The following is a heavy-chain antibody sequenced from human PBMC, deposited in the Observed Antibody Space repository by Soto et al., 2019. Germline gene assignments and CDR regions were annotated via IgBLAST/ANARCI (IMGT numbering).Heavy chain of an antibody. Sequence: ERQLVQSGGGVVQPGGSLKLSCVAFGFTFSVSDMHRVRQASGKRLEWVGRIRGKNNNYATTYAASMTGRFIISRDDSDNTAFLQMSSLKTEDTAIYYCTRHEEGRRAVFYGMDVWGQGTTVTVSS. J-gene: IGHJ6*02. V-gene: IGHV3-73*02. CDR3: TRHEEGRRAVFYGMDV. CDR1: GFTFSVSD. CDR2: IRGKNNNYAT. D-gene: IGHD6-19*01.